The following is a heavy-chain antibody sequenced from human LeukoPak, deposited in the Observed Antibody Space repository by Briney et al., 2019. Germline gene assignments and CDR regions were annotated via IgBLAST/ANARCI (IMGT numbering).Heavy chain of an antibody. V-gene: IGHV4-4*02. CDR3: ARVPTVTFFDY. D-gene: IGHD4-17*01. CDR2: IYYSRST. Sequence: SGTLSLTCAVSGGSISSSNWWSWVRQPPGKGLEWIGSIYYSRSTYYNPSLKSRVTISVDTSKNQFSLKLSSVTAADTAVYYCARVPTVTFFDYWGQGTLVTVSS. CDR1: GGSISSSNW. J-gene: IGHJ4*02.